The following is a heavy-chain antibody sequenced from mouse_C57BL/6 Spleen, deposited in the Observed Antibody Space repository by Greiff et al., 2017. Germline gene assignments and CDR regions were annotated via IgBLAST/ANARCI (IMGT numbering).Heavy chain of an antibody. CDR1: GYTFTDYE. CDR2: IDPETGGT. D-gene: IGHD2-3*01. V-gene: IGHV1-15*01. CDR3: TRGGLLRHAMDY. Sequence: QVQLQQSGAELVRPGASVTLSCKASGYTFTDYEMHWVKQTPVHGLEWIGAIDPETGGTAHNQKFKGKAILTADKSSSTAYMELRSLTSDDSAVYYCTRGGLLRHAMDYWGQGTSVTVSS. J-gene: IGHJ4*01.